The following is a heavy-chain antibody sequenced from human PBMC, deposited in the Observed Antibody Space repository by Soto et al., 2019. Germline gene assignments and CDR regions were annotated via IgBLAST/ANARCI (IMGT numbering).Heavy chain of an antibody. D-gene: IGHD6-19*01. Sequence: VQLVESGGGVVQPGRSLRLSCAASGFTFSDYAMHWVRQAPGKGLEWVAVVSHDGRNTHYADSVKGRFTISRDSSKKTVCLEMTSLRAEDTAVYYCAKWGRQWLVTSDVNYWGQGALVTVSS. V-gene: IGHV3-30*18. CDR2: VSHDGRNT. J-gene: IGHJ4*02. CDR1: GFTFSDYA. CDR3: AKWGRQWLVTSDVNY.